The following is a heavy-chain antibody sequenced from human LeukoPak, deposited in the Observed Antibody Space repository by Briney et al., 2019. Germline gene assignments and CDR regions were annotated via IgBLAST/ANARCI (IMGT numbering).Heavy chain of an antibody. CDR2: IIPIFGTA. V-gene: IGHV1-69*06. CDR1: GGTFSTYA. CDR3: ARGLTDLVQDGPYFDY. J-gene: IGHJ4*02. Sequence: SVKVSCKASGGTFSTYAISWVRQAPGQGLEWMGGIIPIFGTANYAQKFQGRVTITADKSTSTAYMELSSLRSEDTAVYYCARGLTDLVQDGPYFDYWGQGTLVTVSS. D-gene: IGHD1-1*01.